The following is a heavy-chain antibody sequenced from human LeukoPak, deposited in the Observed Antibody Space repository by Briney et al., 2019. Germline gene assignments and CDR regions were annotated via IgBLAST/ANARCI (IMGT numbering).Heavy chain of an antibody. D-gene: IGHD4-17*01. Sequence: GGSLRLSCAASGFTFSSYEMNWVRQAPGKGLEWVSVFYSVGSTYYADSVKGRFTISRDNSKNTLYLQMNSLRAEDTAVYYCARGLDYGDYFDCWGQGTLVTVSS. J-gene: IGHJ4*02. CDR2: FYSVGST. CDR1: GFTFSSYE. V-gene: IGHV3-53*01. CDR3: ARGLDYGDYFDC.